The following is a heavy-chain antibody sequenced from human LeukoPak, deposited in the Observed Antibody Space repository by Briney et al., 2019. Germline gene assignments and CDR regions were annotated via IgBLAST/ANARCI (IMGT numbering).Heavy chain of an antibody. J-gene: IGHJ4*02. Sequence: GSLRLSCAGSGFTLSSSWMHWVRQAPGKGPVWVAHVSPDGNLANYADSVKGRFIISRDNAKNTLFLQMNSLRAEDTAVYYCARDLSFSPDHWGQGTLVTVSS. CDR1: GFTLSSSW. CDR2: VSPDGNLA. V-gene: IGHV3-74*01. CDR3: ARDLSFSPDH.